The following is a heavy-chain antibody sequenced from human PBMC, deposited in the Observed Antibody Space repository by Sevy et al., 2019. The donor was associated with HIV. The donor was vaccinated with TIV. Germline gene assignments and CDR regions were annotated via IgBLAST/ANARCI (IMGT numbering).Heavy chain of an antibody. CDR1: GFTFSVYA. J-gene: IGHJ3*01. Sequence: GGSLRLSCAASGFTFSVYAMNWVRQAPGKGLEWVSSISGPYNSVNYGGSVQGRFTISRDNAKNSLFLQTNSLKAEDTAVYYCARATGTETLDAFDVWGQGTLVTVSS. CDR2: ISGPYNSV. V-gene: IGHV3-21*01. D-gene: IGHD1-1*01. CDR3: ARATGTETLDAFDV.